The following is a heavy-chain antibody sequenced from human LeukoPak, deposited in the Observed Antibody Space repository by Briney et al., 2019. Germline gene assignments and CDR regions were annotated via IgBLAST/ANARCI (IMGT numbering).Heavy chain of an antibody. J-gene: IGHJ5*02. Sequence: SETLSLTCAVYGGSFSGYYWSWIRQPPGKGLEWIGEISHSGSTNYNPSLKSRVTISVDTSKNQFSLELSSVTAADTAVYYCARGGSGWYPSWFDPWGQGTLVTVSS. D-gene: IGHD6-19*01. CDR3: ARGGSGWYPSWFDP. CDR2: ISHSGST. CDR1: GGSFSGYY. V-gene: IGHV4-34*01.